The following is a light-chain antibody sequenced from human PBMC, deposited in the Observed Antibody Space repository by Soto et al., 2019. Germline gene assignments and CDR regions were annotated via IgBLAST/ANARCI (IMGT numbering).Light chain of an antibody. CDR1: QSINEW. CDR3: QQYKSHWELS. Sequence: DIQMTQSPSTLAASVGDRVTITCRASQSINEWLAWYQQKPGKVPKLLIYKASTLESGVPSRFSGSGSGAELTLTISCLQPDDFATYYCQQYKSHWELSFGGGTKVEI. V-gene: IGKV1-5*03. CDR2: KAS. J-gene: IGKJ4*01.